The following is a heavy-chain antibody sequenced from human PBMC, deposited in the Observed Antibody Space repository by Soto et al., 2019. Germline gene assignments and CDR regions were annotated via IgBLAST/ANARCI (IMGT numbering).Heavy chain of an antibody. V-gene: IGHV3-30-3*01. Sequence: QVQLVESGGGVVQPGRSLRLSCAASGFTFSSYAMHWVRQAPGKGLEWVAVISYDGSNKYYADSVKGRFTISRDNSKNTLYLQMNSLRAEDTAVYYCARDGQLELEYYYYGMDVWGQGTTVTVSS. J-gene: IGHJ6*02. CDR3: ARDGQLELEYYYYGMDV. CDR1: GFTFSSYA. CDR2: ISYDGSNK. D-gene: IGHD1-1*01.